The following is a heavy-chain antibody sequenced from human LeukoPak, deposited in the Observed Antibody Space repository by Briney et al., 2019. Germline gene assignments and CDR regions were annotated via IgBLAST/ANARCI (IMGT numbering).Heavy chain of an antibody. CDR3: AKGGATVVAGFYYFDY. D-gene: IGHD4-23*01. CDR1: GFTFSSYA. Sequence: GGSLRLSCAASGFTFSSYAMTWVRQAPGKGLEWVSAISGSGGSTYYADSVKGRFTISRDNSKNTLYLQMNSLRAEDTAVYYCAKGGATVVAGFYYFDYWGQGTLVTVSS. J-gene: IGHJ4*02. V-gene: IGHV3-23*01. CDR2: ISGSGGST.